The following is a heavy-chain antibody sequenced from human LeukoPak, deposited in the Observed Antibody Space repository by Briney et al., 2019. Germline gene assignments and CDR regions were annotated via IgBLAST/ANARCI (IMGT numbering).Heavy chain of an antibody. CDR3: AREYYDTLYYMDV. CDR2: IYSGGST. CDR1: GFTVSSNY. D-gene: IGHD3-9*01. J-gene: IGHJ6*03. Sequence: GGSLRLSCAASGFTVSSNYMSWVRQAPGKGLEWVSVIYSGGSTYYADSVKGRFTISRDNSKNTLYLQMNSLRAEDTAVYYCAREYYDTLYYMDVWGKGTTVTISS. V-gene: IGHV3-53*01.